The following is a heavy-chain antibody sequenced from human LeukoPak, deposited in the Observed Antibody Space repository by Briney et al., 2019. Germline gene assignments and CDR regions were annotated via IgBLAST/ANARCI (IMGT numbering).Heavy chain of an antibody. D-gene: IGHD2-21*01. CDR2: ISASGDAT. CDR1: GFTFSAHS. Sequence: PGGSLRLSCAASGFTFSAHSMTWVRQAPGKGLEWVSGISASGDATYYADSVNGRFTISRDNSRNTLSLQMNSLRAEDTALYYCASAREYCGSAECYEYFQHWGQGTLVTVS. V-gene: IGHV3-23*01. CDR3: ASAREYCGSAECYEYFQH. J-gene: IGHJ1*01.